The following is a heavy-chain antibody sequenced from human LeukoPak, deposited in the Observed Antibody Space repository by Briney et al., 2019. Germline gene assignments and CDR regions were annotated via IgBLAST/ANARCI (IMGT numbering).Heavy chain of an antibody. CDR1: GDSVTSSSYY. CDR2: IQHTGTT. J-gene: IGHJ4*02. V-gene: IGHV4-39*01. D-gene: IGHD5-18*01. CDR3: VSPRGFSYGYFDY. Sequence: SETLSLTCTVSGDSVTSSSYYWGWLRQPPGKGLEWIGSIQHTGTTFYNPSLKSRVTISVDTSKNQFSLTLGSVSATDTAVYYCVSPRGFSYGYFDYWGQGTLVTVSS.